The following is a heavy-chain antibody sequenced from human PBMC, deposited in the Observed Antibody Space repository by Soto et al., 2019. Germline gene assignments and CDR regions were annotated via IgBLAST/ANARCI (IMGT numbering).Heavy chain of an antibody. D-gene: IGHD3-22*01. CDR2: IDYSGST. CDR3: ASRLGYYYDSSGYPY. V-gene: IGHV4-39*01. J-gene: IGHJ4*02. CDR1: GGSISSSRYY. Sequence: SETLSLTCTVSGGSISSSRYYWGWIRQPPGKGLEWIGSIDYSGSTYYNPSLKSRVTISVDTSKNQFSLKLSSVTAADTAVYYCASRLGYYYDSSGYPYWGQGTLVTVSS.